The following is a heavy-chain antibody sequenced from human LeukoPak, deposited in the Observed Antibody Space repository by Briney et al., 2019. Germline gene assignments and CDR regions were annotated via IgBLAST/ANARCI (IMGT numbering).Heavy chain of an antibody. D-gene: IGHD1-1*01. CDR1: GYTFTGYY. J-gene: IGHJ4*02. Sequence: ASVKASCKASGYTFTGYYMHWVRQAPGQGLEWMGWINPNSGGTNYAQNFQGRVTMTRDTSISTAYMELSSLRSDDTAVYYCARASYNDYWGQGTLVTVSS. V-gene: IGHV1-2*02. CDR3: ARASYNDY. CDR2: INPNSGGT.